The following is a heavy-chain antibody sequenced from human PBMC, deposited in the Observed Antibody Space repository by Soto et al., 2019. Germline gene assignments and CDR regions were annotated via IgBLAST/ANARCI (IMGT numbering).Heavy chain of an antibody. CDR1: GGSISSSSYY. CDR3: AQSIYGDYVAYAY. D-gene: IGHD4-17*01. J-gene: IGHJ4*02. Sequence: SETLSLTCTVSGGSISSSSYYWGWIRQPPGKGLEWIGSIYYSGSTYYNPSLKSRVTISVDTSKNQFSLKLSSVTAADTAVYYCAQSIYGDYVAYAYWGQGTLVTVSS. V-gene: IGHV4-39*07. CDR2: IYYSGST.